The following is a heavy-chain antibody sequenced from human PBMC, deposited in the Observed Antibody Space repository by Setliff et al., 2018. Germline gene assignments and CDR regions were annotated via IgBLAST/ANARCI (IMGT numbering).Heavy chain of an antibody. J-gene: IGHJ4*02. V-gene: IGHV5-51*01. Sequence: PGESLKISCKGSGYSFTTYWIAWVRQMPGKGLEWMGVIYPGDYDTSYSPSFQGQVTISADKSISTAYVQWSSLKASDTAMYYCARDSNYEGAYDYWGQGTLVTVSS. CDR3: ARDSNYEGAYDY. D-gene: IGHD4-4*01. CDR2: IYPGDYDT. CDR1: GYSFTTYW.